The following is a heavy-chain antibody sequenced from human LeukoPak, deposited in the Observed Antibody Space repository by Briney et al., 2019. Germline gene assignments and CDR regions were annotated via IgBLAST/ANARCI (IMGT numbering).Heavy chain of an antibody. CDR1: GGSFSGYY. D-gene: IGHD3-16*01. CDR3: ARGNTAPVRGSYSPKKFRYYFDY. CDR2: INHSGST. Sequence: SETLSLTCAVYGGSFSGYYWSWIRQPPGKGLEWIGEINHSGSTNYNPSLKSRVTISVDTSKNQFSLKLSSVTAADTAVYYCARGNTAPVRGSYSPKKFRYYFDYWGQGTLVTVSS. J-gene: IGHJ4*02. V-gene: IGHV4-34*01.